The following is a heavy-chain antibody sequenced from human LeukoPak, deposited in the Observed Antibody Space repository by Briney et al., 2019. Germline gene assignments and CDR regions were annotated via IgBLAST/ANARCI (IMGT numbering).Heavy chain of an antibody. CDR1: GDSVSSNSAA. CDR3: ARTGYSSSWYPVYYMDV. V-gene: IGHV6-1*01. J-gene: IGHJ6*03. Sequence: SQTLSLTCAISGDSVSSNSAAWNWIRQSPSKGLELLGRTYYRSKWYNDYAVSVKSRITINPDTSKNQFSLQLNSVTPEDTAVYYCARTGYSSSWYPVYYMDVWGKGTTVTVSS. D-gene: IGHD6-13*01. CDR2: TYYRSKWYN.